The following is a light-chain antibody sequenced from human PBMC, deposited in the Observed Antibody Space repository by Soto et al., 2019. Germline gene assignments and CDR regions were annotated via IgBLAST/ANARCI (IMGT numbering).Light chain of an antibody. Sequence: DTVLTQSPDTLSLSPGERATLSCRASRSVGISLAWYQQRPGQAPRLLLYDASTRAIDIPVRFSGSGSGTDFTLTISGLEPEDFAVYYCQQRASWPLTFGGGTRVET. CDR3: QQRASWPLT. CDR1: RSVGIS. J-gene: IGKJ4*01. V-gene: IGKV3-11*01. CDR2: DAS.